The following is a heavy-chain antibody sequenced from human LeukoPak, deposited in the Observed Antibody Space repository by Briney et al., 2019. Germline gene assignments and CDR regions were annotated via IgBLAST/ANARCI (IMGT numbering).Heavy chain of an antibody. CDR1: GVSISSYY. CDR2: IYYSGST. CDR3: ARVVGATVDY. J-gene: IGHJ4*02. Sequence: SETLSLTCTVSGVSISSYYWSWIRQPPGKGLEWIGYIYYSGSTNYNPSLKSRVTISVDTSKNQFSLKLSSVTAADTAVYYCARVVGATVDYWGQGTLVTVSS. D-gene: IGHD1-26*01. V-gene: IGHV4-59*01.